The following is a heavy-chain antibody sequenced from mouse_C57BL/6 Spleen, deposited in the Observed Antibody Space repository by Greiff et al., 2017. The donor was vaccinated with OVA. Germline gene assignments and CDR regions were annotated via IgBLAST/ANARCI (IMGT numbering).Heavy chain of an antibody. D-gene: IGHD1-1*01. Sequence: VQLQQPGAELVKPGASVKLSCKASGYTFTSYWMHWVKQRPGQGLEWIGMIHPNSGSTNYNEKFKSKATLTVDKSSSTAYMQLSSLTSEDSAVYYCARKDYYGSSDVWGTGTTVTVSS. CDR1: GYTFTSYW. J-gene: IGHJ1*03. CDR3: ARKDYYGSSDV. V-gene: IGHV1-64*01. CDR2: IHPNSGST.